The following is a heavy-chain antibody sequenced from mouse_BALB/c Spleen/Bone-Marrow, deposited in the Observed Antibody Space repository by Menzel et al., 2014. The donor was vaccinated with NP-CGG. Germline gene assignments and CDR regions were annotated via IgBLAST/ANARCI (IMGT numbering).Heavy chain of an antibody. CDR2: IDPANGNT. CDR1: GFNIKDTH. Sequence: EVQLQQSGAELVKPGASVKLSCTASGFNIKDTHMHWVKQGPEQGLEWIGRIDPANGNTKYDPNFQGKATITADTSPNTAYLQLSSLTSEDTAVYYCSRDYGGTAWFACWGHGTLVTVSA. D-gene: IGHD1-1*01. J-gene: IGHJ3*01. CDR3: SRDYGGTAWFAC. V-gene: IGHV14-3*02.